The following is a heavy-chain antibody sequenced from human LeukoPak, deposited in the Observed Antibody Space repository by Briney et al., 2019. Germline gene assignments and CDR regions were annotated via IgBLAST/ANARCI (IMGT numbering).Heavy chain of an antibody. CDR3: ARDSGTSYSSGWYDY. Sequence: GGSLRLSCAASGFTFSSYSMNRVRQAPGKGLEWVSSISSSGGYIYYADSVKGRFTISRDNAKNSLYLQMNSLRAEDTAVYYCARDSGTSYSSGWYDYWGQGTLVTVSS. CDR1: GFTFSSYS. D-gene: IGHD6-19*01. J-gene: IGHJ4*02. V-gene: IGHV3-21*01. CDR2: ISSSGGYI.